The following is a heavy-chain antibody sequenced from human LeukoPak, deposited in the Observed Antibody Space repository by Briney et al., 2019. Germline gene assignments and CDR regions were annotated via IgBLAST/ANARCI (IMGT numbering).Heavy chain of an antibody. CDR3: ARARGSGEYGMDV. D-gene: IGHD5-12*01. CDR1: GFTFSSYS. CDR2: ISSSSSYI. Sequence: GSLRLSCAASGFTFSSYSMNWVRQAPGKGLEWVSSISSSSSYIYYADSVKGRFTISRDNAKNPLYLQMNSLRAEDTAVYYCARARGSGEYGMDVWGQGTTVTVSS. V-gene: IGHV3-21*01. J-gene: IGHJ6*02.